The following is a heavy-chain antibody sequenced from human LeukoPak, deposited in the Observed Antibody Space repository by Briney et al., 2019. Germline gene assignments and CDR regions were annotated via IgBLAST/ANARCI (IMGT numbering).Heavy chain of an antibody. Sequence: GGSLRLSCAASGFTFSSYSMNWVRQAPGKGLEWVSSISSSSSYIYYADSVKVRFTISRDNAKSSLYLQMNSLRAEDTAVYYCASYCSSTSCYTYYYGMDVWGKGTTVTVSS. D-gene: IGHD2-2*01. CDR1: GFTFSSYS. J-gene: IGHJ6*04. V-gene: IGHV3-21*01. CDR2: ISSSSSYI. CDR3: ASYCSSTSCYTYYYGMDV.